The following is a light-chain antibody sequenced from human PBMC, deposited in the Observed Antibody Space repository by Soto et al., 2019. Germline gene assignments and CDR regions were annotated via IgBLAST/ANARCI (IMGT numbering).Light chain of an antibody. Sequence: DIRLTQSPSFMSASVGDRATITCRASQGLSRDLAWYQQKPGKAPKLLIYAASTLQSGVPSRFSGSGSGTEFTLTISSLQPEDFATYYCQQLNSYPITFGQGTRLEIK. J-gene: IGKJ5*01. CDR2: AAS. V-gene: IGKV1-9*01. CDR3: QQLNSYPIT. CDR1: QGLSRD.